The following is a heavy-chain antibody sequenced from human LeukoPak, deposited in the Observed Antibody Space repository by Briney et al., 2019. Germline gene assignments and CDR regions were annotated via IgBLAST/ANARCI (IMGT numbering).Heavy chain of an antibody. Sequence: PGRSLLISCAPSGFTFSNFWMSWVRQAPGKGLEWVAKIKEDGSDQYYVDSVKGRFIISRDNAKNALYLQMHSLRVEDTAVYYCARDFDYSFDYCGRGSLVSVSS. CDR3: ARDFDYSFDY. D-gene: IGHD3-9*01. CDR2: IKEDGSDQ. J-gene: IGHJ4*02. CDR1: GFTFSNFW. V-gene: IGHV3-7*04.